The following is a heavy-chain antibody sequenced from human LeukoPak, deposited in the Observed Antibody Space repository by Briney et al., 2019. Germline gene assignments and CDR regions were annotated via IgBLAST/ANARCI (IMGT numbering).Heavy chain of an antibody. Sequence: SETLSLTCTVSGGSISSSSYYWGWIRQPPGKGLEWIGSIYYSGSTYYNPSLKSRVTISVDTSKNQFSLKLSSVTAADTAVYYCARPFITIFGVVPEAFDIWGQGTMVTVSS. CDR2: IYYSGST. D-gene: IGHD3-3*01. V-gene: IGHV4-39*07. CDR1: GGSISSSSYY. CDR3: ARPFITIFGVVPEAFDI. J-gene: IGHJ3*02.